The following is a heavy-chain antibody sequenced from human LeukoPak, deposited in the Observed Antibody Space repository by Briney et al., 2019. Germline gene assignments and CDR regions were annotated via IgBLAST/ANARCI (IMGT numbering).Heavy chain of an antibody. J-gene: IGHJ4*02. D-gene: IGHD3-22*01. Sequence: PGGSLRLSCAASGFTFTTYNMIWVRQAPGKGLEWVSSIRGSSNYVNYADSVKGRFTISRDNSKNTMYLQMNSLRAEDTAVYYCAKAIRGYYENDYWGQGTLVTVSS. CDR1: GFTFTTYN. CDR2: IRGSSNYV. V-gene: IGHV3-21*04. CDR3: AKAIRGYYENDY.